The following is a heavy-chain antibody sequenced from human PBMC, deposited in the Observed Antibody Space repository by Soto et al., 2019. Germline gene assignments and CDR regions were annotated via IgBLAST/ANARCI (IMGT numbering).Heavy chain of an antibody. V-gene: IGHV1-46*01. J-gene: IGHJ6*02. CDR3: ATLGDYSNDYYYGTDV. Sequence: ASVKVSCNASGYTFTSYYMHWVRQAPGQGLEWMGIINPSGGSTSYAQKFQGRVTMTRDTSTSTVYMELSSLRSEDTAVYYCATLGDYSNDYYYGTDVWGQGTTVTVSS. CDR2: INPSGGST. CDR1: GYTFTSYY. D-gene: IGHD4-4*01.